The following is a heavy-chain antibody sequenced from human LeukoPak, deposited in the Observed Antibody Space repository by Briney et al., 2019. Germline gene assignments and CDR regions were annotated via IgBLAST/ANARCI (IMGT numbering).Heavy chain of an antibody. J-gene: IGHJ2*01. CDR2: IYPGNSDT. Sequence: GESLKISCQGSGYSFTSYWIGWVRQMPGKGLEWMGIIYPGNSDTRYSPSFQGQVTISVDKSITTAYLQWSSLKASDTAMYYCARRGTSSGSHWYFDLWGRGTLVAVSS. V-gene: IGHV5-51*01. D-gene: IGHD2-2*01. CDR3: ARRGTSSGSHWYFDL. CDR1: GYSFTSYW.